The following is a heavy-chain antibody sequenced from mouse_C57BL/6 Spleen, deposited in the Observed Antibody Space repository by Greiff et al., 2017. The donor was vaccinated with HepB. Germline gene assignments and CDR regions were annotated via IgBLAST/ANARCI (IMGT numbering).Heavy chain of an antibody. CDR3: AKSMITTWELYFDV. D-gene: IGHD2-4*01. Sequence: QVQLQQSGPGLVQPSQSLSITCTVSGFSFTSYGVPWVRQSPGKGLEWLGVIWRGGSTDYNAAFMSSLSITKDNSTSQVFCKMNSLQADDTAIYYCAKSMITTWELYFDVWGTGTTVTVSS. V-gene: IGHV2-5*01. CDR2: IWRGGST. J-gene: IGHJ1*03. CDR1: GFSFTSYG.